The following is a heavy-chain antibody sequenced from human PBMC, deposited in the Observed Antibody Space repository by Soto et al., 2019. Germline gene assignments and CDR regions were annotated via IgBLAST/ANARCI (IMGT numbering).Heavy chain of an antibody. CDR3: ARAPQLVAPAATGFDS. Sequence: EVELVESGGGLVQPGGSLRLSCAASGFPFSTYSMSWVRQAPGKGLEWISYISASTLTTFYADSVKGRFTISRDTAHNSLYLHMNSLRGEDTAVYYCARAPQLVAPAATGFDSWGQGTLVTVSS. D-gene: IGHD2-2*01. CDR1: GFPFSTYS. CDR2: ISASTLTT. V-gene: IGHV3-48*01. J-gene: IGHJ4*02.